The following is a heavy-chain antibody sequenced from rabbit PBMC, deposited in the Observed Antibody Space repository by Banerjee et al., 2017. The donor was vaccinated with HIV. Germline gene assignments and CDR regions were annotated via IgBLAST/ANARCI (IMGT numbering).Heavy chain of an antibody. CDR3: ARGVAGYAGYGYVYFNL. V-gene: IGHV1S45*01. J-gene: IGHJ4*01. CDR1: GFSFSSKYV. Sequence: QEQLEESGGDLVKPEGSLTLTCTASGFSFSSKYVMCWVRQAPGKGLEWIACINTSSGNTVYATWAKGRFTISRTSSTTVALQMTSLTAADTASYFCARGVAGYAGYGYVYFNLWGPGTLVTVS. CDR2: INTSSGNT. D-gene: IGHD4-2*01.